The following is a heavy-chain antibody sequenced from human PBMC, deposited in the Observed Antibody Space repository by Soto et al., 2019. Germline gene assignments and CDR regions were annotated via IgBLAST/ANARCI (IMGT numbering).Heavy chain of an antibody. V-gene: IGHV3-23*01. D-gene: IGHD1-20*01. J-gene: IGHJ4*02. Sequence: EVQLLESGGDSVRPGGSLRLSCAASGFTYSMSWVRQAPGKGLEWVSGISRSGESTYYADSVKGRFTIYRDNSKNTLYLEMNSLRAEDAAFYYCXXXMGDNWNEXYFDSWGQGTLVTVSS. CDR2: ISRSGEST. CDR1: GFTYS. CDR3: XXXMGDNWNEXYFDS.